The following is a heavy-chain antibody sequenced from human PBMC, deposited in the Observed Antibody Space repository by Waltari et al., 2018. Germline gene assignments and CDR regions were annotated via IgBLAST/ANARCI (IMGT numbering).Heavy chain of an antibody. V-gene: IGHV3-30*03. J-gene: IGHJ6*03. D-gene: IGHD4-4*01. CDR2: IAYDGSSK. CDR3: AREFGDSNYPVHYYYMDV. Sequence: QVQLVESGGGVVQPGRSLRLSCAASGFIFSSHGMHWVRQAPGKGLGWLAAIAYDGSSKSYADSVKGRFTISRDNSLYLQMNSLRAEDTAVYYCAREFGDSNYPVHYYYMDVWGKGTTVTVSS. CDR1: GFIFSSHG.